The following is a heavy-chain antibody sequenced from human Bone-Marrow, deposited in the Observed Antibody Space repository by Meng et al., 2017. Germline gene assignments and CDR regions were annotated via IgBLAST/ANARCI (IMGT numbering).Heavy chain of an antibody. CDR3: ARHNYESTSYYIGEY. D-gene: IGHD3-10*01. V-gene: IGHV1-8*03. CDR2: MNPNSGNT. J-gene: IGHJ4*02. Sequence: ASLKVSCKASGYTFTSYDINWVRQATGQGLEWMGWMNPNSGNTGYAQKFQGRVTITRNTSISTAYMELSSLRSEDTAVYYCARHNYESTSYYIGEYWGQGTLVTVSS. CDR1: GYTFTSYD.